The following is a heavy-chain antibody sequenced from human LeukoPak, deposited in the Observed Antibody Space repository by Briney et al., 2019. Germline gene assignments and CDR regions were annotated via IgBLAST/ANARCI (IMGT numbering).Heavy chain of an antibody. D-gene: IGHD3-3*01. Sequence: PGGSLRLSCAASGFTFSSYGMHWVRQAPGKGLEWVAFIRYDGSNKYYADSVKGRFTISRDNSKNTLYLQMNSLRAEDTAVYYCAKARDSFITIFGVGEQGFDYWGQGTLVTVSS. CDR2: IRYDGSNK. CDR1: GFTFSSYG. CDR3: AKARDSFITIFGVGEQGFDY. J-gene: IGHJ4*02. V-gene: IGHV3-30*02.